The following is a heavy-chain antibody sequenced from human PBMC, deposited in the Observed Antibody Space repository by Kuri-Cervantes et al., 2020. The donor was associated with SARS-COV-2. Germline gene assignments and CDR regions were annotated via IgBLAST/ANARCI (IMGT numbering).Heavy chain of an antibody. CDR3: ARDTPAAAGYYYYYYGMDV. J-gene: IGHJ6*02. D-gene: IGHD6-13*01. CDR1: GFTFSSYW. V-gene: IGHV3-7*03. Sequence: GGSLRLSCAASGFTFSSYWMSWVRQAPGKGLEWVANIKQDGSEKYYVDSVKGRCTISRDNAKNSLYLQMNSLRAEDTAVYYCARDTPAAAGYYYYYYGMDVWGQGPTVTVSS. CDR2: IKQDGSEK.